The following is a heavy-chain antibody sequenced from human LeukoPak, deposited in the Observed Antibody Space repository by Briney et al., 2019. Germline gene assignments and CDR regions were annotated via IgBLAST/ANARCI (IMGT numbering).Heavy chain of an antibody. D-gene: IGHD6-19*01. Sequence: PSETLSLTCTVSGGPISSYYWSWIRQPPGKGLEWIGYIYYSGSTNYNPSLKSRVTISVDTSKNQFSLKLSSVTAADTAVYYCARHSTSAGTTFDYWGQGTLVTVSS. CDR1: GGPISSYY. CDR2: IYYSGST. J-gene: IGHJ4*02. V-gene: IGHV4-59*08. CDR3: ARHSTSAGTTFDY.